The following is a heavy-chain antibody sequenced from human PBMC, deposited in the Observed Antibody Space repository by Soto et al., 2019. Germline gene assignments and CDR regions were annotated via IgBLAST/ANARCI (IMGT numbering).Heavy chain of an antibody. J-gene: IGHJ4*02. Sequence: GGSLRLSCAASGFTFSSYGMHWVRQAPGKGLEWVAVIWYDGSNKYYADSVKGRFTTSRDNSKNTLYLQMNSLRAEDTAVYYCAREELGYSNSDYWGQGTLVTVSS. V-gene: IGHV3-33*01. CDR2: IWYDGSNK. CDR1: GFTFSSYG. CDR3: AREELGYSNSDY. D-gene: IGHD4-4*01.